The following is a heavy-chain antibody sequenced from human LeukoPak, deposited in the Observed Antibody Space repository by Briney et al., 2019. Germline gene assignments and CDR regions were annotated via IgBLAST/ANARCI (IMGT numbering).Heavy chain of an antibody. D-gene: IGHD1-1*01. CDR1: GPSISSSSHY. J-gene: IGHJ4*02. Sequence: KPTESLSLACTVSGPSISSSSHYWGWIRQPPGKGLEWIRSIYYSGSTYYNPSLKSRLTISVDTSKNHFSLKLSSVTAADTAVYYCASSRIDDFHFDYWGQGTLVTVSS. CDR2: IYYSGST. CDR3: ASSRIDDFHFDY. V-gene: IGHV4-39*02.